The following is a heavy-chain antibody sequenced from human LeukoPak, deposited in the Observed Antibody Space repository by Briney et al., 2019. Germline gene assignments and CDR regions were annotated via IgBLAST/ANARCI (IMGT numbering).Heavy chain of an antibody. V-gene: IGHV4-39*01. CDR3: ARVAVVTSGDWFDP. CDR2: IYYSGST. Sequence: SETLSLTCTVSGGSISSSSYYWGWIRQPPGKGLEWIGSIYYSGSTYYNLSLKSRVTISVDTSKNQFSLKLSSVTAADTAVYYCARVAVVTSGDWFDPWGQGTLVTVSS. D-gene: IGHD2-21*02. CDR1: GGSISSSSYY. J-gene: IGHJ5*02.